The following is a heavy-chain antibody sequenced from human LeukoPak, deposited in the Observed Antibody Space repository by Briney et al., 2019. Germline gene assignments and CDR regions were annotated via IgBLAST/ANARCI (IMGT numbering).Heavy chain of an antibody. CDR1: GGTFSSYT. J-gene: IGHJ3*02. D-gene: IGHD3-10*01. CDR2: IIPILGIA. Sequence: SVEVSCKASGGTFSSYTISWVRQAPGQGLEWMGRIIPILGIANYAQKFQGRVTITADKSTSTAYMELSSLRSEDTAVYYCARDRSGWLPLWFGEFVDAFDIWGQGTMVTVSS. CDR3: ARDRSGWLPLWFGEFVDAFDI. V-gene: IGHV1-69*04.